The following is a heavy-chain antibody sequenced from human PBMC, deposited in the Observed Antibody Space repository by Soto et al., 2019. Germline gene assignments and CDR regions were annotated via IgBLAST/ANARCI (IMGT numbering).Heavy chain of an antibody. J-gene: IGHJ5*02. Sequence: GGSLRLSCTASGFTFSTSGMHWVRQAPGKGPEWVAVISYDGTNKFYADSVKGRFTISRDDSKNTLYLQMDSLIAEDTALYYCARDYCSSTSCPFDPWGQGTLVTVSS. V-gene: IGHV3-30*03. CDR1: GFTFSTSG. D-gene: IGHD2-2*01. CDR3: ARDYCSSTSCPFDP. CDR2: ISYDGTNK.